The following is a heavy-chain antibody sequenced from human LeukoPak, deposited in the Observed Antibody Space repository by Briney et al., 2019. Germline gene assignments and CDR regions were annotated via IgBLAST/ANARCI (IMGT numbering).Heavy chain of an antibody. D-gene: IGHD3-10*01. CDR2: IRYDGSNK. Sequence: PGGSLRLSCAASGFTFSSYGMHWVRQAPGKGLEWVAFIRYDGSNKYYADSVKGRFTISRDNSKNTLYLQMNSLRAEDTAVYYCAKEGDGSGSQNPIFDYWGQGTLVIVSS. J-gene: IGHJ4*02. CDR1: GFTFSSYG. V-gene: IGHV3-30*02. CDR3: AKEGDGSGSQNPIFDY.